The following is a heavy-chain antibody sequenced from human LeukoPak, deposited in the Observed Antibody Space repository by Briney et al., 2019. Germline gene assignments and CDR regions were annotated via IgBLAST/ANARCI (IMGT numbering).Heavy chain of an antibody. CDR2: ISYDGSNK. V-gene: IGHV3-30-3*01. CDR1: GFTFDDYA. J-gene: IGHJ4*02. CDR3: ARDASPTSSGDYYDY. Sequence: GGSLRLSCAASGFTFDDYAKHWVRQAPGKGLKWVAVISYDGSNKYYADSVKGRFTISRDNSKNTLYLQMNSLRAEDTAVYYCARDASPTSSGDYYDYWGQGTLVTVSS. D-gene: IGHD2-15*01.